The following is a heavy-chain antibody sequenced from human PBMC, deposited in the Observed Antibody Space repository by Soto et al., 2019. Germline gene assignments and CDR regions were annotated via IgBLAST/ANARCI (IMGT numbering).Heavy chain of an antibody. D-gene: IGHD2-15*01. CDR1: GFTFSSFA. Sequence: GGSLRLSCAASGFTFSSFAMSWVRQAPGKGLDWVSAISGSGGSTYSAGSVKGRLTISRDNPKNTLYLQMSSLRAEDTAVYYCARGFSDGKRSTPDLWGQGPLVTVSS. CDR3: ARGFSDGKRSTPDL. CDR2: ISGSGGST. V-gene: IGHV3-23*01. J-gene: IGHJ4*02.